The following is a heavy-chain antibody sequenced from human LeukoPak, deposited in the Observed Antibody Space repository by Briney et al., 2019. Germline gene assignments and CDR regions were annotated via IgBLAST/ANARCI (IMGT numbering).Heavy chain of an antibody. D-gene: IGHD6-13*01. Sequence: GASVKVSCKASGYTFTGYYMHWVRQAPGQGLEWMGWINPNSGGTNYAQKFQGRVTMTRDTSISTACMELSRLRSDDTAVYYCAHAELIAAATLDYWGQGTLVTVSS. J-gene: IGHJ4*02. CDR3: AHAELIAAATLDY. V-gene: IGHV1-2*02. CDR1: GYTFTGYY. CDR2: INPNSGGT.